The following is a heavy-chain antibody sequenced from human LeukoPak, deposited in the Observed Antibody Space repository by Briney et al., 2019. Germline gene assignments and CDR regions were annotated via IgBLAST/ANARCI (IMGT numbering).Heavy chain of an antibody. J-gene: IGHJ4*02. Sequence: SETLSLTCTVSGGSISSGGYYWSWIRQHPGKGLEWIGYIYYSGSTYYNPSLKSRVTISVDTSKNQFSLKLSSVTAADTAVYYCAREKLDDYVWGSYRYSPISHFDYWGQGTPVTVSS. CDR3: AREKLDDYVWGSYRYSPISHFDY. V-gene: IGHV4-31*03. CDR1: GGSISSGGYY. D-gene: IGHD3-16*02. CDR2: IYYSGST.